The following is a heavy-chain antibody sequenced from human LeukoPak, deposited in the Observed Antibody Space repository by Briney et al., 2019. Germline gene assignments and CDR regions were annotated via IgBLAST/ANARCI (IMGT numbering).Heavy chain of an antibody. J-gene: IGHJ4*02. D-gene: IGHD2-2*01. Sequence: NPSGTLSLTCTVSGGSISSYYWSWIRQPPGKGLEWIGYIYYSGSTNYNPSLKSRVTISVDTSKNQFSLKLSSVTAADTAVYYCARVLGVVVPAAIHYYFDYWGQGTLVTVSS. CDR2: IYYSGST. CDR3: ARVLGVVVPAAIHYYFDY. CDR1: GGSISSYY. V-gene: IGHV4-59*01.